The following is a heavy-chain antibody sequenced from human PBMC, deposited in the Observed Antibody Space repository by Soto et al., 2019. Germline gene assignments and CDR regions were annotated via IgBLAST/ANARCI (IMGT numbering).Heavy chain of an antibody. J-gene: IGHJ3*02. CDR2: ISAYNGNT. Sequence: GASVTVSCKASGYTFTSYGISWVRQAPGQGLEWMGWISAYNGNTNYAQKLQGRVTMTTDTSTSTAYMELRSLRSDDTAVYYCARAGVGLHLGEFDAFDIWGQGTMVTVSS. CDR3: ARAGVGLHLGEFDAFDI. D-gene: IGHD3-16*01. V-gene: IGHV1-18*01. CDR1: GYTFTSYG.